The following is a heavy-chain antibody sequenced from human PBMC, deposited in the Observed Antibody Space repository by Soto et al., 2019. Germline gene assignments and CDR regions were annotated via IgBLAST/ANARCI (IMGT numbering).Heavy chain of an antibody. D-gene: IGHD6-25*01. CDR2: IYHSGNT. Sequence: VQLQESGPGLVKPSGTLSLTCAVSGGSISSTNWWAWVRQPPGKGREWIGEIYHSGNTNYNPSLKSRITMSVDKSKNQFSLKVSSVTAADTAVYYCATKAAGFGYWGQGTLVTVSS. V-gene: IGHV4-4*02. CDR3: ATKAAGFGY. CDR1: GGSISSTNW. J-gene: IGHJ4*02.